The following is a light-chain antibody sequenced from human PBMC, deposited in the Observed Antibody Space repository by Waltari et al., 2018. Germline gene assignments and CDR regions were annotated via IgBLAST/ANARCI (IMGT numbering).Light chain of an antibody. Sequence: DIQLTQSPSSLSASVGDTVTITCRASQSISNYLIWYQQKPVKAPKRLIYAASSLQSGVPSRCSGSGSGTDFTLTISSLQPEDSATYDCQQTYSTPPTFGGGTKVEIK. CDR2: AAS. J-gene: IGKJ4*02. CDR3: QQTYSTPPT. CDR1: QSISNY. V-gene: IGKV1-39*01.